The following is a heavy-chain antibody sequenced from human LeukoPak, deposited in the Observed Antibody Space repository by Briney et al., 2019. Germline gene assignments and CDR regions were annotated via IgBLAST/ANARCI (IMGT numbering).Heavy chain of an antibody. Sequence: SVKVSCKASGGTFSSYAISWVRQAPGQGLEWMGGIIPIFGTANYAQKFQGRVTITADESTSTAYMELSSLRSEDTAVYYCARVAQMPRLFDYWGQGTLVTVSS. CDR3: ARVAQMPRLFDY. V-gene: IGHV1-69*01. J-gene: IGHJ4*02. CDR2: IIPIFGTA. D-gene: IGHD2-2*01. CDR1: GGTFSSYA.